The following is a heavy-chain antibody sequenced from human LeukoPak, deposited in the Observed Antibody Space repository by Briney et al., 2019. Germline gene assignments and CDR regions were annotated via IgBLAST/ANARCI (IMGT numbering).Heavy chain of an antibody. CDR2: ISPSGGST. CDR1: GYTFTGYW. J-gene: IGHJ5*02. D-gene: IGHD2-15*01. Sequence: ASVKVSCKAFGYTFTGYWMHWVRQAPGQGPEWMGVISPSGGSTIYAQKFKGRVTLTRDMSTSTDYLELSSLRSDDTAVYYCARDMDDIVVARFNWFDPWGQGTLVTVSS. V-gene: IGHV1-46*01. CDR3: ARDMDDIVVARFNWFDP.